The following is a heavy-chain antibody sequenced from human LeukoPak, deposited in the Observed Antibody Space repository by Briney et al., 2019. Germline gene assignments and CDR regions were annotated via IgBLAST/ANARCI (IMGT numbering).Heavy chain of an antibody. CDR2: IYYSGST. CDR1: GGSISSSSYY. J-gene: IGHJ4*02. Sequence: PSETLSLTCTVSGGSISSSSYYWGWIRQPPGKGLEWIGSIYYSGSTYYNPSLTSRVTISVDTSKNQFSLKLSSVTAADTAVYYCARHEGGRHYYDSSGFDYWGQGTLVTVSS. CDR3: ARHEGGRHYYDSSGFDY. D-gene: IGHD3-22*01. V-gene: IGHV4-39*01.